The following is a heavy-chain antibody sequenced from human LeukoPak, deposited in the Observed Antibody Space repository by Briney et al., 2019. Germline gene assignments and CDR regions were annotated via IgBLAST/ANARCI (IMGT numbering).Heavy chain of an antibody. CDR1: GFTFSSYA. Sequence: GGSLRLSCAASGFTFSSYAMHWVRQAPGKGLEWVAVISYDGSNKYYADSVKGRFTISGDNSKNTLYLQMNSLRAEDTAVYYCAKGRGDYGVSPPLYYFDYWGQGTLVTVSS. J-gene: IGHJ4*02. CDR2: ISYDGSNK. V-gene: IGHV3-30*18. D-gene: IGHD4-17*01. CDR3: AKGRGDYGVSPPLYYFDY.